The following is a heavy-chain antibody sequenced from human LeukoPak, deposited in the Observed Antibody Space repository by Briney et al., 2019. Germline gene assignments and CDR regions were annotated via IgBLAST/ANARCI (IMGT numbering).Heavy chain of an antibody. J-gene: IGHJ4*02. D-gene: IGHD6-19*01. CDR3: AREDNSCWSLRPGRFPFDY. V-gene: IGHV3-74*01. CDR1: GFTFSSYW. CDR2: INSDGSST. Sequence: GGSLRLSCAASGFTFSSYWMHWVRQAPGKGLVWVSRINSDGSSTSYADSVKGRFTISRDNAKNTLYLQMNSLRAEDTAVYYCAREDNSCWSLRPGRFPFDYWGQGTLVTVSS.